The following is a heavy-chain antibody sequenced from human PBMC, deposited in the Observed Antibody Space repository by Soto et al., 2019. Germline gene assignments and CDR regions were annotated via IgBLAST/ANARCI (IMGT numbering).Heavy chain of an antibody. V-gene: IGHV1-24*01. J-gene: IGHJ5*02. CDR2: FDPEDGET. CDR1: GYTLTELS. Sequence: GASVKVSCTVSGYTLTELSMHWVRQAPGKGLEWMGGFDPEDGETIYAQKFQGRVTMTEDTSTDTAYMELSSLRSEDTAVYYCATAYTPESWFDPWGQGTLVTVSS. D-gene: IGHD2-15*01. CDR3: ATAYTPESWFDP.